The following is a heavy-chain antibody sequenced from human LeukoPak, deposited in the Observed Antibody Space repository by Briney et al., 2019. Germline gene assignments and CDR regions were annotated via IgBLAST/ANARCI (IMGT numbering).Heavy chain of an antibody. CDR1: GFTFSSYA. CDR3: ARGTAFDV. Sequence: GRSLRLSCAATGFTFSSYAVSWVRQAPGKGLEWVSSLSGSGAGTYYADSVKGRFTISRDSSKNTLYLQMDSLRAEDTAVYYCARGTAFDVWGQGTMVTVSS. J-gene: IGHJ3*01. V-gene: IGHV3-23*01. CDR2: LSGSGAGT.